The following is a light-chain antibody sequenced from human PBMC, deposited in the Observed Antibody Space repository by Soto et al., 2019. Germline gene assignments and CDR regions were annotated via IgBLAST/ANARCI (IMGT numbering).Light chain of an antibody. J-gene: IGLJ2*01. CDR2: EVT. CDR3: SSYSSTSAYVV. CDR1: SSDIGTYDY. Sequence: QSALTQPASLSGSPGQSITISCTGTSSDIGTYDYVSWYQQYPGKAPKLMIYEVTNRPSGISNRFSGSKSGNTASLTISGLQAEDDADYYCSSYSSTSAYVVFGGGTKLAVL. V-gene: IGLV2-14*01.